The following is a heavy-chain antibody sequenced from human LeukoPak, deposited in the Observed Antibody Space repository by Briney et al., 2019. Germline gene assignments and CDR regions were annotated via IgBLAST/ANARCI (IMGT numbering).Heavy chain of an antibody. CDR2: ISSNSNYI. J-gene: IGHJ4*02. CDR1: GFSFSAYI. Sequence: GGSLRLSCAASGFSFSAYIMNWVRQAPGKGLEWVSSISSNSNYIYYADSVRGRFTISRDNSKNTLYLQMDSLRAEDTAVYYCAKDYDFWSGYLAYFDYWGQGTLVTVSS. V-gene: IGHV3-21*04. CDR3: AKDYDFWSGYLAYFDY. D-gene: IGHD3-3*01.